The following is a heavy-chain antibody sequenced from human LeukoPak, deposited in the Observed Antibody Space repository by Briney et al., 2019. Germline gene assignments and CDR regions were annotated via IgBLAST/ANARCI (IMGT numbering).Heavy chain of an antibody. CDR3: AKDVVRGSGRINWFDP. CDR1: GFTFSDYY. J-gene: IGHJ5*02. Sequence: GGSLRLSCAASGFTFSDYYMSWIRQAPGKGLEWVSAIGGSGDSSYYADTLRGRFTISRDTSKNMLYLQMNSLRDEDTAVYYCAKDVVRGSGRINWFDPWGQGALVTVSS. CDR2: IGGSGDSS. V-gene: IGHV3-23*01. D-gene: IGHD3-10*01.